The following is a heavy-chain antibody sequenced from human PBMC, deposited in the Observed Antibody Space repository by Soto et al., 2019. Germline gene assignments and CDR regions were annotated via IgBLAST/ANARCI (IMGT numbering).Heavy chain of an antibody. V-gene: IGHV1-3*01. Sequence: ASVKVSCKASGYTFTGYAIHWVRQAPGQRLEWMGWINAANGNTKYSQKFQGRVTITRDTSASTAYMELSSLRSEDTSVYYCGRYLTMLGETPLYYFDHWGQGSLVTVSS. CDR1: GYTFTGYA. CDR3: GRYLTMLGETPLYYFDH. D-gene: IGHD3-10*02. J-gene: IGHJ4*02. CDR2: INAANGNT.